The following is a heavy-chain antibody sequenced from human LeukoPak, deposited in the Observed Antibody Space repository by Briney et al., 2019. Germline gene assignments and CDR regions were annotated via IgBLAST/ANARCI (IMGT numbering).Heavy chain of an antibody. J-gene: IGHJ4*02. V-gene: IGHV3-30*18. CDR1: GFTFSDYG. Sequence: PGPSLRLSCAASGFTFSDYGMHWVRQVPGKGLEWVAVISYDGRNTYYADSVKGRFTVSRDNSKNTLSLQINSLRAEDTAVYYCAKSHIPTTIMSDFDYWGQGALVTVSS. CDR3: AKSHIPTTIMSDFDY. D-gene: IGHD3-9*01. CDR2: ISYDGRNT.